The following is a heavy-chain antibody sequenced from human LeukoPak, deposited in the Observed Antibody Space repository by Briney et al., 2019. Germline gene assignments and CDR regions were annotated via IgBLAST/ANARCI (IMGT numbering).Heavy chain of an antibody. V-gene: IGHV3-7*01. CDR1: GFTFGKYW. Sequence: PGGSLRLSCVASGFTFGKYWMSWVRQAPGKGLEWVANIKLDGSEKNYVDSVKGRFTISRDNTKNSLYLQMNSLRAEDTAVYYCARDEWLRLSPLDYWGQGTLVTVSS. D-gene: IGHD5-12*01. CDR3: ARDEWLRLSPLDY. J-gene: IGHJ4*02. CDR2: IKLDGSEK.